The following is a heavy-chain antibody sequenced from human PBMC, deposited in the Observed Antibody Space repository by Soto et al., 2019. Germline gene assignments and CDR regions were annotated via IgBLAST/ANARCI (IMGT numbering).Heavy chain of an antibody. Sequence: SETLSLTCVVSGDSISSTHWWTWVRQTPGTGLEWIGEVYHTGSTKYNPSLENRVTISLDKSNNQFSLKLSSVTAADTAVYYCARSVLRYFGLFDYWGQGTLVTVSS. V-gene: IGHV4-4*02. J-gene: IGHJ4*02. CDR2: VYHTGST. CDR1: GDSISSTHW. CDR3: ARSVLRYFGLFDY. D-gene: IGHD3-9*01.